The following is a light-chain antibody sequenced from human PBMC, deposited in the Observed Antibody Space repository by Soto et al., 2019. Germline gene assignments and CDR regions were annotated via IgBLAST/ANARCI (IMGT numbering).Light chain of an antibody. CDR2: RAS. CDR1: QNIYSN. J-gene: IGKJ1*01. CDR3: QQYNSYPWT. Sequence: IVMTQSPATLSVSPGERATLSCRASQNIYSNVAWYQQRPGQAPRLLIYRASTRATGIPARFSGSGSGTEFTLTISSLQPEDFATYYCQQYNSYPWTFGQGTKVDI. V-gene: IGKV3-15*01.